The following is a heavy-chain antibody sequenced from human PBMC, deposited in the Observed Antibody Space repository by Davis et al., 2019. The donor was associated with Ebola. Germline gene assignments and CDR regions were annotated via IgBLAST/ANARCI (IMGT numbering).Heavy chain of an antibody. V-gene: IGHV1-18*01. CDR1: AYTFTSYG. CDR2: ISAYNGNT. CDR3: ARGGWFGDLFYYGVDV. J-gene: IGHJ6*02. Sequence: ASVKVSCKASAYTFTSYGISWVRQAPGQGLEWMGWISAYNGNTNYAQKLQGRVTMPTDTSTSTAYMELRSLRSDDTAVYYCARGGWFGDLFYYGVDVWGQGTTVTVSS. D-gene: IGHD3-10*01.